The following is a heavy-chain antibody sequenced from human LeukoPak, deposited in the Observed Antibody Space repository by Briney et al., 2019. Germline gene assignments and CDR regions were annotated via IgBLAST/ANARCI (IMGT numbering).Heavy chain of an antibody. CDR3: ARIFIRNGYSSYFDC. J-gene: IGHJ4*02. CDR2: VYQSGTT. Sequence: SETLSLTCTVSGSSIGGGHYGGGLRHPPGGGLEGIGSVYQSGTTYYNPSLKSRVTTSVDMSKNQFSLRLRPVTAADTAVYYCARIFIRNGYSSYFDCWGQGTLVTVSS. D-gene: IGHD5-18*01. CDR1: GSSIGGGHY. V-gene: IGHV4-38-2*02.